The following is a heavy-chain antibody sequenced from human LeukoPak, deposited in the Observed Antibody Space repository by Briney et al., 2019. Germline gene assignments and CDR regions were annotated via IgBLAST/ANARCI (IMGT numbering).Heavy chain of an antibody. CDR2: ISAYNGNT. CDR1: GYTFTSYG. V-gene: IGHV1-18*01. Sequence: ASVKVSCKASGYTFTSYGISWVRQAPGQGLEWMGWISAYNGNTNYAQKLQGRVTMTTDTSTSTAYMELRSLRSDDTAVYYCARHFPGEYNYGLFDYWGQGALVTVSS. D-gene: IGHD5-18*01. CDR3: ARHFPGEYNYGLFDY. J-gene: IGHJ4*02.